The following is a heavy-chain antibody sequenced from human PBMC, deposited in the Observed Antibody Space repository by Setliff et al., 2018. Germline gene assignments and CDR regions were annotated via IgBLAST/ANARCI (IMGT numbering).Heavy chain of an antibody. D-gene: IGHD3-10*01. CDR1: GFTFSSYS. CDR2: ISSSSSSYI. Sequence: GGSLRLSCAASGFTFSSYSMNWVRQAPGKGLEWVSSISSSSSSYIYYADSVKGRFTISRDNAKNSLYLQMNSLRAEDTAVYYCAREELWFGELASYYYYGMDVWGQGTTVTVSS. J-gene: IGHJ6*02. V-gene: IGHV3-21*01. CDR3: AREELWFGELASYYYYGMDV.